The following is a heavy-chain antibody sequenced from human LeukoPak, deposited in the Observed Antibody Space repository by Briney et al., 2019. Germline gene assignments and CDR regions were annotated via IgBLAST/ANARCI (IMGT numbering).Heavy chain of an antibody. V-gene: IGHV1-8*01. CDR3: ARHLHYYDSRGLYAFDI. J-gene: IGHJ3*02. Sequence: ASVKVSCKASGYTFTSYDINWVRQATGQGLEWMGWMNPNSGNTGYAQKFQGRVTMTRSTSINTAYMELSSLRSDDTAVYYCARHLHYYDSRGLYAFDIWGQGTMVTVSS. CDR2: MNPNSGNT. CDR1: GYTFTSYD. D-gene: IGHD3-22*01.